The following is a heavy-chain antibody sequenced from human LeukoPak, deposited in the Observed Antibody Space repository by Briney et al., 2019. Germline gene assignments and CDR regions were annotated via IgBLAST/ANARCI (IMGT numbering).Heavy chain of an antibody. CDR3: ARAPYTTVVYWYFDL. J-gene: IGHJ2*01. Sequence: GGSLKLSCAASGFTFSDYEMNWVRQAPGKGLEWVSYISSSGGTIYYTDSMKGRFTISRDNTKNSLYLQMNRLRAEDTAVYYCARAPYTTVVYWYFDLWGRGTLVTVSS. D-gene: IGHD1-1*01. CDR1: GFTFSDYE. V-gene: IGHV3-48*03. CDR2: ISSSGGTI.